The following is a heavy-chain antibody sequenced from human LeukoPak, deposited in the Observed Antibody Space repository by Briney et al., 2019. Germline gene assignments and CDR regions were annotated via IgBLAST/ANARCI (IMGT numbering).Heavy chain of an antibody. CDR2: ISAYSGGT. J-gene: IGHJ6*02. CDR1: GYTFTSYG. Sequence: ASVKVSCKASGYTFTSYGISWVRQAPGQGLEWMGWISAYSGGTNYAQKFQGWVTMTRDTSISTAYMELSRLRSDDTTVYYCARDGASLRYFDWLPYYYGMDVWGQGTTVTVSS. V-gene: IGHV1-2*04. D-gene: IGHD3-9*01. CDR3: ARDGASLRYFDWLPYYYGMDV.